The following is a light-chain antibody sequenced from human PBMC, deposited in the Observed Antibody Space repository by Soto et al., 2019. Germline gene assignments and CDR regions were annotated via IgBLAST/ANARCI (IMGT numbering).Light chain of an antibody. V-gene: IGLV2-8*01. CDR1: SSDVGGYNY. CDR2: EVS. Sequence: QSALTQPPSASGAPGQSVTISCTGTSSDVGGYNYVSWYQQHPGKAPKLMIYEVSKRPSGVPDRFSGSKSGNTASLTVSGLQAEDEADYYCSSSAGSTGGVFGTGTKLTVL. CDR3: SSSAGSTGGV. J-gene: IGLJ1*01.